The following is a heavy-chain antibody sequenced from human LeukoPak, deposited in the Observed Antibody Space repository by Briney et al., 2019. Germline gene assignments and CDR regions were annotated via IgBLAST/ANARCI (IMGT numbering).Heavy chain of an antibody. CDR2: ISGSGDTT. CDR1: GFTFSSYT. D-gene: IGHD1-1*01. J-gene: IGHJ4*02. Sequence: GSLRLSCAASGFTFSSYTMTWVRQAPGEGLEWVSGISGSGDTTYYADSVKGRFIISSDNSKNTLFLQMNNLRAEDTALYYCAKGQERESRLDSWGQGTLVTVSS. CDR3: AKGQERESRLDS. V-gene: IGHV3-23*01.